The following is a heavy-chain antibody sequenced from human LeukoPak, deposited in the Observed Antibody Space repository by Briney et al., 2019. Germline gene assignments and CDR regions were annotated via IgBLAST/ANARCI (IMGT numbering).Heavy chain of an antibody. J-gene: IGHJ4*02. CDR2: ISYDGSNK. Sequence: AGGSLRLSCAASGFTFSSYAIHWVRQAPGKGLEWVAVISYDGSNKYYADSVKGRFTISRDNSKNTLYLQMNSLRAEDTAVYYCARRSSGSPPYYFDYWGQGTLVTVSS. V-gene: IGHV3-30*04. CDR3: ARRSSGSPPYYFDY. D-gene: IGHD1-26*01. CDR1: GFTFSSYA.